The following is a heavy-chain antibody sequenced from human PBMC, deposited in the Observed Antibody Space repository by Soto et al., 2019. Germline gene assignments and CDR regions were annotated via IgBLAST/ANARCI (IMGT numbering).Heavy chain of an antibody. J-gene: IGHJ5*02. CDR3: ARDRAMYSSGWYGWFDP. V-gene: IGHV3-30-3*01. Sequence: QVQLVESGGGVVQPGRSLRLSCAASGFTFSSYAMHWVRQAPGKGLEWVAVISYDGSNKYYADSVKGRFTISRDNSKKTLYLQMNSLRAEDTAVYYCARDRAMYSSGWYGWFDPWGQGTLVTVSS. D-gene: IGHD6-19*01. CDR1: GFTFSSYA. CDR2: ISYDGSNK.